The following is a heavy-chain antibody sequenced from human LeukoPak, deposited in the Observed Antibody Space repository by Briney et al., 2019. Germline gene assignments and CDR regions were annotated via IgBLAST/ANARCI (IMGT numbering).Heavy chain of an antibody. CDR2: IYYSGST. V-gene: IGHV4-59*08. J-gene: IGHJ6*03. CDR3: ARVAGYSSSWYSDYYYYYMDV. CDR1: GGSISRYY. D-gene: IGHD6-13*01. Sequence: PSETLSLTCTVSGGSISRYYWSWIRQPPGKELEWIGYIYYSGSTNYNPSLKSRVTISVDTSKNQFSLKLRSVTAADTAVYYCARVAGYSSSWYSDYYYYYMDVWGKGTTVTVSS.